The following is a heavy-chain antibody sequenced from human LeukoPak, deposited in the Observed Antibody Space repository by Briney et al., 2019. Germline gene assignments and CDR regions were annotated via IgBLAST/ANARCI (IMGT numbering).Heavy chain of an antibody. J-gene: IGHJ3*02. CDR3: AKRRSTVTSAWDAFDI. CDR1: GFTVSSNY. V-gene: IGHV3-53*01. D-gene: IGHD4-17*01. CDR2: IYSGGST. Sequence: GGSLRLSCAASGFTVSSNYMSWVRQAPGKGLEWVSVIYSGGSTYYADSVKGRFTISRDNSKNTLYLQMNSLRTDDTAVYYCAKRRSTVTSAWDAFDIWGQGTMVTVSS.